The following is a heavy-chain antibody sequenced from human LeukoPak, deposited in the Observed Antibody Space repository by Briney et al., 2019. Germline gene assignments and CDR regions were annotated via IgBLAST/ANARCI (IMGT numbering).Heavy chain of an antibody. J-gene: IGHJ4*02. CDR2: INDRGDTI. CDR3: ARGIGYSAY. CDR1: GFTFSSYE. D-gene: IGHD6-13*01. V-gene: IGHV3-48*03. Sequence: PGGSLRLSCAASGFTFSSYEMNWVRQAPGKGLEWVSYINDRGDTIYYAESVKGRFTISRDNAKTSLYLQMNSLRADDTAVYYCARGIGYSAYWGQGTLVTVSS.